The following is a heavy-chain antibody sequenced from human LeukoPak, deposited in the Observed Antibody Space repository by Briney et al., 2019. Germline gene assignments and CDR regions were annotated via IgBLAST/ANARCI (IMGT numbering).Heavy chain of an antibody. CDR2: ISASDGST. CDR1: GFNFGNFA. D-gene: IGHD3-10*01. J-gene: IGHJ4*02. CDR3: AKGHYPSGTGKYYFNY. Sequence: TGGYLKLSCAASGFNFGNFAMGWVRQAPGKGLEWVSAISASDGSTYYADSVKGRFTISRDNSKNTLYLQMNSLRAEDTAVYYCAKGHYPSGTGKYYFNYWGQGTLVAVST. V-gene: IGHV3-23*01.